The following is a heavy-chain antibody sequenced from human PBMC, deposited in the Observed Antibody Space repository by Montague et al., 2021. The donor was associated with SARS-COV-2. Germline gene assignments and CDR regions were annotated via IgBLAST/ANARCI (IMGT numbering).Heavy chain of an antibody. D-gene: IGHD3-10*01. CDR3: ARATSVRGAVSWFDP. Sequence: SETLSLTCTVSGGSISSHFWSFIRQPPGKGLEWIGYINSNGGTNDNPSLRSRLTMSVDTSKNQFSLQLRSMTPVDTAVYFCARATSVRGAVSWFDPWGQGILVTVSS. CDR2: INSNGGT. J-gene: IGHJ5*02. CDR1: GGSISSHF. V-gene: IGHV4-59*11.